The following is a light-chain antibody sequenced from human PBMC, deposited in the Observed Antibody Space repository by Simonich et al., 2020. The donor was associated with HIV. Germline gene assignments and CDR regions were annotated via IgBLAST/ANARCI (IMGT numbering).Light chain of an antibody. Sequence: QSALTQPASVSGSPGQSITISCTGTSSDVGGYNYVSWYQQNPGKAPKFLIYDVSKRPSGVSNRFSGSKSGNTASLTVSGLQAEDEADYYCSSFAGSNNLVFGGGTKLTVL. V-gene: IGLV2-8*01. CDR3: SSFAGSNNLV. CDR2: DVS. J-gene: IGLJ3*02. CDR1: SSDVGGYNY.